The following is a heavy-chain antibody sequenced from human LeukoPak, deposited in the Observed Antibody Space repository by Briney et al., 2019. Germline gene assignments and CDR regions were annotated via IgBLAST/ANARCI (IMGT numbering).Heavy chain of an antibody. V-gene: IGHV3-21*01. D-gene: IGHD1-26*01. CDR2: ITSSSAYV. CDR3: ARDPYSGNLGPTYYYYMDV. J-gene: IGHJ6*03. CDR1: GFTFSSYN. Sequence: GGSLRLSCAASGFTFSSYNMNWVRQAPGKGLEWVSAITSSSAYVYYADSVRGRFTISRENAENSLYLQMNSLRDDDTAVYYCARDPYSGNLGPTYYYYMDVWGKGTTVTVSS.